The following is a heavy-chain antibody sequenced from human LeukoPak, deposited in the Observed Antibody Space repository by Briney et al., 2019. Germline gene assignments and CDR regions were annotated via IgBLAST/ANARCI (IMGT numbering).Heavy chain of an antibody. Sequence: GGSLRLSCAASGFTFSSYEMNWVRQAPGKGLEWVSYISSSGSTIYYADSVKGRFTISRDNAKNSPYLQMNSLRAEDTAVYYCARVKEWLQIDYWGQGTLVTVSS. D-gene: IGHD5-12*01. V-gene: IGHV3-48*03. CDR2: ISSSGSTI. J-gene: IGHJ4*02. CDR3: ARVKEWLQIDY. CDR1: GFTFSSYE.